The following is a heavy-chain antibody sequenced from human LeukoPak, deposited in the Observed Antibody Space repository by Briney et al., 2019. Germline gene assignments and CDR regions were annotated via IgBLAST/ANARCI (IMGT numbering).Heavy chain of an antibody. J-gene: IGHJ6*02. CDR2: ISSSSSYI. Sequence: GGSLRLSCAASGFTFSSYSMNWVRQAPGKGLEWVSSISSSSSYIYYADSVKGRFTISRDNAKNSLYLQMNSLRAEDTAVYYCARDGVVVVPAAMSYYYHGMDVWGQGTTVTVSS. CDR1: GFTFSSYS. D-gene: IGHD2-2*01. CDR3: ARDGVVVVPAAMSYYYHGMDV. V-gene: IGHV3-21*01.